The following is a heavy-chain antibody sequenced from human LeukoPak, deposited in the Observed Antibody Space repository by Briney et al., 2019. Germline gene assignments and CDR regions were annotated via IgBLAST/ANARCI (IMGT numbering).Heavy chain of an antibody. Sequence: GGALRVSCAASGFTFCDYYMSWMREALGGGLGWISYIRSGSSYTYYADSVKGRFTISRDDAENSLYLQMNSLRAEDTAVYYCARVADGYGDYPLFDYWGQGTLVTVSS. J-gene: IGHJ4*02. D-gene: IGHD4-17*01. CDR3: ARVADGYGDYPLFDY. CDR1: GFTFCDYY. CDR2: IRSGSSYT. V-gene: IGHV3-11*06.